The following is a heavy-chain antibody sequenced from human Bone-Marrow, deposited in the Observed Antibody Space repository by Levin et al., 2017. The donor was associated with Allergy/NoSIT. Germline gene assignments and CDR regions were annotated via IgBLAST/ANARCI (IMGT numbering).Heavy chain of an antibody. J-gene: IGHJ5*02. CDR1: GFTFSSYG. Sequence: GGSLRLSCAASGFTFSSYGMHWVRQAPGKGLEWVAVIWYDGSNKYYADSVKGRFTISRDNSKNTLYLQMNSLRAEDTAVYYCARSSTPTVTTDYWFDPWGQGTLVTVSS. CDR2: IWYDGSNK. D-gene: IGHD4-17*01. V-gene: IGHV3-33*01. CDR3: ARSSTPTVTTDYWFDP.